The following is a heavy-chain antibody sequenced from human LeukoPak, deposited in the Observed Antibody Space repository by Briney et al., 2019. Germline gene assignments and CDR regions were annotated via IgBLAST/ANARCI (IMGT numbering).Heavy chain of an antibody. V-gene: IGHV1-69*04. Sequence: SVKVSCKASGGTFSSYAISWVRQAPGQGLEWMGRIIPILGIANYAQKFQGRVTITADKSTSTAYMELSSLRSEDTAVYYCARGADPDYYGSGSYPDYWGQGTLVTVSS. CDR1: GGTFSSYA. D-gene: IGHD3-10*01. J-gene: IGHJ4*02. CDR3: ARGADPDYYGSGSYPDY. CDR2: IIPILGIA.